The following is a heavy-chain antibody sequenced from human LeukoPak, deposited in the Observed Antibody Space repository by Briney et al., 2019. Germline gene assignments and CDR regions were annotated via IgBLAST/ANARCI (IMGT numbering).Heavy chain of an antibody. Sequence: GGSLRLSCAASGFTFDDYAMHWVRQAPGKGLEWVSLISGDGGSTYYADSVKGRFTISRDNSKNSLYLQMNSLRTEDTALYYCAEDLAWGAAAGMVFDYWGQGTLVTVSS. CDR3: AEDLAWGAAAGMVFDY. CDR2: ISGDGGST. V-gene: IGHV3-43*02. D-gene: IGHD6-13*01. CDR1: GFTFDDYA. J-gene: IGHJ4*02.